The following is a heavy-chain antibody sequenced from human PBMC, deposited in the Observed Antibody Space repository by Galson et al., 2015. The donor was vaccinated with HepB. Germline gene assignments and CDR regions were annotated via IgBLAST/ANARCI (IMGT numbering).Heavy chain of an antibody. Sequence: SGAEVKKPGESLKISCKGSGYSFTSYWIGWVRQTPGKGLEWMGIIYPGDSDTRYSPSFQGQVTISADKSILTAYLQWSSLKASDTAIYYCSVGAVAGHDDFDVWGQGTMVTVSS. J-gene: IGHJ3*01. CDR3: SVGAVAGHDDFDV. D-gene: IGHD6-19*01. V-gene: IGHV5-51*01. CDR2: IYPGDSDT. CDR1: GYSFTSYW.